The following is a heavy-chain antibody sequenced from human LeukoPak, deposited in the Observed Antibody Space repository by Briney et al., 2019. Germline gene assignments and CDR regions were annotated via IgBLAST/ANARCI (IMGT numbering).Heavy chain of an antibody. CDR1: GFTFSNHV. V-gene: IGHV3-30*03. Sequence: GRSLRLPCAASGFTFSNHVMHWVRQAPGKGLEWVAVISYDGSNIYYADSVKGRFTISRDNSRNTLYLQMNSLRAEDTAVYYCARDRPGISVAGALDYWGQGTLVTVSS. CDR2: ISYDGSNI. CDR3: ARDRPGISVAGALDY. J-gene: IGHJ4*02. D-gene: IGHD6-19*01.